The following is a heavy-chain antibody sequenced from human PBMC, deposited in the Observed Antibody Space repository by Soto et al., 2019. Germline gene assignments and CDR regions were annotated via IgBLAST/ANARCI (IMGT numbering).Heavy chain of an antibody. CDR1: GFTFSSYS. Sequence: LRLSCAASGFTFSSYSMNWVRQAPGKGLEWVSSISSSSSYIYYADSVKGRFTISRDNAKNSLYLQMNSLRAEDTAVYYCARVQGVMITFGEVPGMDVWRQGTTVTVSS. CDR3: ARVQGVMITFGEVPGMDV. D-gene: IGHD3-16*01. V-gene: IGHV3-21*01. J-gene: IGHJ6*02. CDR2: ISSSSSYI.